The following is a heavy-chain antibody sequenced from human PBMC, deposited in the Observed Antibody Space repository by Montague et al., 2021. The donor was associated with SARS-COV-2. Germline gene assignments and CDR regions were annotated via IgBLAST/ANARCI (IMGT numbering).Heavy chain of an antibody. V-gene: IGHV3-23*01. CDR2: ISGSGGST. CDR1: GFTFSSYA. CDR3: AKDWELRYFDWLSHGWFDP. D-gene: IGHD3-9*01. Sequence: LSLSWSASGFTFSSYAMSWVRQAPGKGLEWVSAISGSGGSTYYADSVKGRFTISRDNSKNTLYLQMNSLRAEDTAVYYCAKDWELRYFDWLSHGWFDPWGQGTLVTVSS. J-gene: IGHJ5*02.